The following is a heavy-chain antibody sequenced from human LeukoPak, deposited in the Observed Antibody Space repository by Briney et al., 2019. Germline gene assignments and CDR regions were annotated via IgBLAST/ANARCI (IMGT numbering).Heavy chain of an antibody. J-gene: IGHJ3*02. V-gene: IGHV4-4*07. D-gene: IGHD3-10*01. CDR1: GGSICNYY. CDR2: INSSGST. Sequence: SETLSLTCTVSGGSICNYYWNWIRQPAGKALEWIGRINSSGSTNYNPSLKSRVVMSLDTSKNQLSLKLSSVTAADTAVYYCARSGAFDMWGQGTMVTVSS. CDR3: ARSGAFDM.